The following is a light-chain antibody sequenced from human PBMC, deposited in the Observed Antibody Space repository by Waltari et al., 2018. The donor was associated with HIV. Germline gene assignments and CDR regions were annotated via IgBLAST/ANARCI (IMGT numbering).Light chain of an antibody. J-gene: IGLJ2*01. CDR2: QVN. CDR3: SSFAGSNNLMV. Sequence: QSALTQPPSASGSPGQSVTISCTRTSSDVGGYNYVSWYQQHPGKAPKLMIYQVNKRPSGVPARFSGTKSGNRASLTVSGLQAEDEADYYCSSFAGSNNLMVFGGGTKLTVL. CDR1: SSDVGGYNY. V-gene: IGLV2-8*01.